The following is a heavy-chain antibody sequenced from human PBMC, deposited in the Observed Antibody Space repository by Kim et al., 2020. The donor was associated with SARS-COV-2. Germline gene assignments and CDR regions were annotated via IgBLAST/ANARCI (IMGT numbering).Heavy chain of an antibody. CDR3: VRDFCGGDCYELYFDQ. CDR1: GFFFRSYA. V-gene: IGHV3-30-3*01. CDR2: ISFDGRNK. J-gene: IGHJ4*02. D-gene: IGHD2-21*02. Sequence: GGSLRLSCVASGFFFRSYAMHWVRQAPGKGLEWVAVISFDGRNKYYADAVKGRFIISRDSSSNTLYLQANSLRPEDTAVYYCVRDFCGGDCYELYFDQWGQGTLVTVAS.